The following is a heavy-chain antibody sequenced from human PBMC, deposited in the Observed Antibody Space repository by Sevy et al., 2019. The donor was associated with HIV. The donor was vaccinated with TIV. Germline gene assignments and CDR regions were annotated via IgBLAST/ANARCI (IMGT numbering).Heavy chain of an antibody. V-gene: IGHV3-74*01. CDR3: ARDKGGASGSSYMGFDN. Sequence: GGSLRLSCAASGFTFSSYWMHWVRQAPGKGLVWVSRINSDGSSTSYADSVKGRFTISRDNAKNTLYLQMNSLRAEDTALYYCARDKGGASGSSYMGFDNWGQGTLVTVSS. CDR2: INSDGSST. J-gene: IGHJ4*02. D-gene: IGHD3-10*01. CDR1: GFTFSSYW.